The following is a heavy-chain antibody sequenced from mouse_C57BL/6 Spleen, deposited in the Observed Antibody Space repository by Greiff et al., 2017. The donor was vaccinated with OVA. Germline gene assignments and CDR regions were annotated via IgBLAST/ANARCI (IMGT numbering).Heavy chain of an antibody. CDR2: INPSTGGT. D-gene: IGHD2-3*01. CDR3: ARYDGFDY. Sequence: VQLQQSGPELVKPGASVKISCKASGYSFTGYYMNWVKQSPEKSLEWIGEINPSTGGTTYNQKFKAKATLTVDKSSSTAYMQLKSLTSEYSAVYYCARYDGFDYWGQGTTLTVSS. CDR1: GYSFTGYY. V-gene: IGHV1-42*01. J-gene: IGHJ2*01.